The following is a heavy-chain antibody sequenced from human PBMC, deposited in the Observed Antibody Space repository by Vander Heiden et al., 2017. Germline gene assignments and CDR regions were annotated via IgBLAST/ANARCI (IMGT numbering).Heavy chain of an antibody. J-gene: IGHJ6*02. D-gene: IGHD1-1*01. CDR1: GFTFDGYV. V-gene: IGHV3-9*01. CDR3: AKDMRGNSYYGMDV. CDR2: IPWNSGSI. Sequence: EVQLVESGGGLVQPGRSLRLACAASGFTFDGYVMHWVRQAPGKGLEWVSGIPWNSGSIAYADSVKGRFTISRDNAKNSLYLQMNSLRVEDTAVYYCAKDMRGNSYYGMDVWGQGTTVTVSS.